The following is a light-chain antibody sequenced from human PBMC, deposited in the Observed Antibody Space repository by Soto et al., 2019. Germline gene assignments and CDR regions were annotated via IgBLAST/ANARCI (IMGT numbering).Light chain of an antibody. J-gene: IGKJ1*01. CDR1: QSVSSY. Sequence: EIVLTQSPATLSLSPGEIATLSFSASQSVSSYLAWYQQKPGQAPRLLIYDASNRATGIPARFSGSGSGTDFTLTISSLEPEDFAVYYCQQRSNRPPWTFGQGTKVDIK. CDR2: DAS. CDR3: QQRSNRPPWT. V-gene: IGKV3-11*01.